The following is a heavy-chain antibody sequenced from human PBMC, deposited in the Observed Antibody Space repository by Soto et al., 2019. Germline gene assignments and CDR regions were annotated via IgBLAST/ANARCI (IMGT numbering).Heavy chain of an antibody. J-gene: IGHJ5*02. D-gene: IGHD3-10*01. CDR2: IYYSGST. Sequence: PSEPLSLTCTVSGDSISSGGYYWSWIRQHPGKGLEWIGYIYYSGSTYYNPSLKSRVTISVDTSKNQFSLKLSSVTAADTAVYYCARGRVTMVRGGRSHKLSWFDPWGQGTLVTVSS. CDR1: GDSISSGGYY. CDR3: ARGRVTMVRGGRSHKLSWFDP. V-gene: IGHV4-31*03.